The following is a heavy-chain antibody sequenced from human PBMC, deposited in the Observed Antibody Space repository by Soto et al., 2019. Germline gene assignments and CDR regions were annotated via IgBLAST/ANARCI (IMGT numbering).Heavy chain of an antibody. CDR1: GYPVTAYY. CDR2: INPATGAA. CDR3: ARGGGVGVAGSAAFDM. J-gene: IGHJ3*02. Sequence: QLHLVQSGAVVKKPGASVTVSCSASGYPVTAYYMHWVRQAPGRGLEWMGGINPATGAAKYTQTFPGRGTKARDTSTSTVFMELGGLTSEDTAVFFCARGGGVGVAGSAAFDMWGQGTLVTVSS. D-gene: IGHD3-3*01. V-gene: IGHV1-2*02.